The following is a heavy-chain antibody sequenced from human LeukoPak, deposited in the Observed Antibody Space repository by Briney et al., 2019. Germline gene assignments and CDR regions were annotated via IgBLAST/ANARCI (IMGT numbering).Heavy chain of an antibody. Sequence: GGSLRLSCAASGFIFSSYGMHWVRQAPGKGLEWVAVIWYDGSNKYYADSVKGRFTISRDNSKNTLYLQMNSLRAGDTAVYYCARARGSSWSGYYFDYWGQGTLVTVSS. J-gene: IGHJ4*02. V-gene: IGHV3-33*01. CDR2: IWYDGSNK. CDR1: GFIFSSYG. D-gene: IGHD6-13*01. CDR3: ARARGSSWSGYYFDY.